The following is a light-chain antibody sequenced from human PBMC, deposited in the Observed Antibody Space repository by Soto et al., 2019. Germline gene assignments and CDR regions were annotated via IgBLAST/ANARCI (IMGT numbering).Light chain of an antibody. CDR2: DTS. CDR3: LLSYSGAWV. J-gene: IGLJ3*02. V-gene: IGLV7-46*02. CDR1: TGAVTSGHY. Sequence: QAVLTQEPSLTVSPGGTFTGTGFSITGAVTSGHYPYWFQQKPGQAPRTLIYDTSNKHSWTPARFSGSLLGGKAALTLLGAQPEDEAEYYCLLSYSGAWVFGGGTKVTVL.